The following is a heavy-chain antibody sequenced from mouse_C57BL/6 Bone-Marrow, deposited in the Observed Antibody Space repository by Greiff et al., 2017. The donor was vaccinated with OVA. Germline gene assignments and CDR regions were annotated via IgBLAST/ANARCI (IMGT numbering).Heavy chain of an antibody. CDR2: INPSSGYT. CDR1: GYTFTSYT. V-gene: IGHV1-4*01. CDR3: ARGGYYGYFAWFAY. D-gene: IGHD2-2*01. J-gene: IGHJ3*01. Sequence: QVQLQQSGAELARPGASVKMSCKASGYTFTSYTMHWVKQRPGQGLEWIGYINPSSGYTTYNQKFKDKATLTADKSSSTAYMQLSSLTSEDSAVYYCARGGYYGYFAWFAYWGQGTLVTVSA.